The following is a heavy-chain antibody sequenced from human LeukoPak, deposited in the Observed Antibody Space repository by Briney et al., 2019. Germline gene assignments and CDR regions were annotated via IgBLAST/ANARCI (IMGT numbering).Heavy chain of an antibody. CDR3: ARETPVGSSGYYYYY. Sequence: ASVKVSCKASGYTFTSYGISWVRQAPGQGLEWMGWISAYNGNTNYAQKLQGRVTMTTDTSTSTACMELSSLRSEDTAVYYCARETPVGSSGYYYYYWGQGTLVTVSS. CDR1: GYTFTSYG. J-gene: IGHJ4*02. D-gene: IGHD3-22*01. V-gene: IGHV1-18*01. CDR2: ISAYNGNT.